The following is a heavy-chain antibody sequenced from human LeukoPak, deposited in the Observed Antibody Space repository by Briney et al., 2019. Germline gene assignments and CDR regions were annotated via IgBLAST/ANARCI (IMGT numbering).Heavy chain of an antibody. CDR1: GGSFSGYY. D-gene: IGHD1-14*01. J-gene: IGHJ4*02. CDR3: ARGIPPEY. Sequence: SSETLSLTCAVYGGSFSGYYWSWLRQPPGKGLEWIGEINHSGSTNYHPSLKSRVTISVDTSKKQFSLKLSSVTAADTAVYYCARGIPPEYWGQGTLVTVSS. V-gene: IGHV4-34*01. CDR2: INHSGST.